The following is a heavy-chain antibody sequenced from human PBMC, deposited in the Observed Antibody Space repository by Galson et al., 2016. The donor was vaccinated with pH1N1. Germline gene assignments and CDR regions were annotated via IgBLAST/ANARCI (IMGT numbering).Heavy chain of an antibody. Sequence: PALVKPTQTLKLTCTFSGFSLSTFGVRVSWIRQSPGKALEWLARIDWDDEKVYSPSLKTRLTISKDTSKDQVVLTMTNMDPVDTGTYYCARVGVASGGRYYYGMDVWGQGTTVTVSS. D-gene: IGHD1-26*01. CDR1: GFSLSTFGVR. CDR3: ARVGVASGGRYYYGMDV. V-gene: IGHV2-70*04. CDR2: IDWDDEK. J-gene: IGHJ6*02.